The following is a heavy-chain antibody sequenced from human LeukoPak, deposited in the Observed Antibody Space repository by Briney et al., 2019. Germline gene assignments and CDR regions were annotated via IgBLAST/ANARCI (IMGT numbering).Heavy chain of an antibody. CDR2: ISSSSSTI. Sequence: GGSLRLSCAASGFTFSSYSMNWVRQAPGKGLEGVSYISSSSSTIYYADSVKGRFTISRDNAKNSLYPQMNSLRAEDTAVYYCARELVDTAMVTVNAFDIWGQGTMVTVSS. V-gene: IGHV3-48*01. D-gene: IGHD5-18*01. J-gene: IGHJ3*02. CDR3: ARELVDTAMVTVNAFDI. CDR1: GFTFSSYS.